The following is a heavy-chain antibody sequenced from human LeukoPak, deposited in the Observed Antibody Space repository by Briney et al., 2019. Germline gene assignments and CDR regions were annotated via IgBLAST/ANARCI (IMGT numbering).Heavy chain of an antibody. CDR2: ISGYSDNT. J-gene: IGHJ4*02. V-gene: IGHV1-18*01. CDR3: SSRAYGGSSFDY. CDR1: GYSFTTYG. D-gene: IGHD4-23*01. Sequence: GASVKVSCKASGYSFTTYGFTWVRQAPGQGLEWMGWISGYSDNTNYAQKLRGRVTMTTDTSTSTAYMELRSLRSDDTAVYYCSSRAYGGSSFDYWGQGTLVTVSS.